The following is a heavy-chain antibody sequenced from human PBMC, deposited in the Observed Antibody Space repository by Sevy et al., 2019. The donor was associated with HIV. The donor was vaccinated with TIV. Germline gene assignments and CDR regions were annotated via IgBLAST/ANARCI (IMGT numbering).Heavy chain of an antibody. J-gene: IGHJ6*02. CDR1: GFTFSSYG. Sequence: GGSLRLSCAASGFTFSSYGMHWVRQAPGKGLERVAVIWYDGSNKYYADSVKGRFTISRDNSKNTLYLQMNSLRAEDTAVYYCAREAHYGSGSYYYYYYGMDVWGQGTTVTVSS. V-gene: IGHV3-33*01. D-gene: IGHD3-10*01. CDR2: IWYDGSNK. CDR3: AREAHYGSGSYYYYYYGMDV.